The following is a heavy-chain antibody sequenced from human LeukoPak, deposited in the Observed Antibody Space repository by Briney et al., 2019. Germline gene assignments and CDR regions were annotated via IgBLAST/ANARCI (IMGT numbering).Heavy chain of an antibody. J-gene: IGHJ6*02. Sequence: GGSLRLSCAASGFTVNSNDMSWVRQAPGKGLEWVSLICTGGSTYYADSVKGRFTISRDNSKNTLYLQMNSLTPEDTAVYYCARRFGKVAANVFGGYTMDVWGQGTTVTVSS. CDR3: ARRFGKVAANVFGGYTMDV. V-gene: IGHV3-66*02. CDR1: GFTVNSND. D-gene: IGHD6-6*01. CDR2: ICTGGST.